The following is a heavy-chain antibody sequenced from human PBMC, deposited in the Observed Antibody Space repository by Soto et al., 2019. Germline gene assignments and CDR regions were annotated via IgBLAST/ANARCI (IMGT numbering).Heavy chain of an antibody. CDR3: ARMEVTRVIGYFDY. V-gene: IGHV4-61*05. Sequence: SETLSLTCTVSGGSISDSDYYWGWLRQPPGKGLEWIGYIYYSGSTNSNPSLKSRVTISVDTSKNQFSLKLSSVTAADTAVYYCARMEVTRVIGYFDYWGQGTLVTVSS. D-gene: IGHD2-21*02. J-gene: IGHJ4*02. CDR1: GGSISDSDYY. CDR2: IYYSGST.